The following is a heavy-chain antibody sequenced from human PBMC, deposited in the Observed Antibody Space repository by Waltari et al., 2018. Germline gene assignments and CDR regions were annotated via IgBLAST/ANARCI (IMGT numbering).Heavy chain of an antibody. CDR1: GGTFSSYA. V-gene: IGHV1-69*04. CDR2: IIPILGIA. J-gene: IGHJ4*02. CDR3: ARGYCSGGSCYPIDY. D-gene: IGHD2-15*01. Sequence: QVQLVQSGAEVKKPGSSVKVSCKASGGTFSSYAISWLRQAPGQGLEWMGGIIPILGIANYAQKFQGRVTITADESTSTAYMELSSLRSEDTAVYYCARGYCSGGSCYPIDYWGQGTLVTVSS.